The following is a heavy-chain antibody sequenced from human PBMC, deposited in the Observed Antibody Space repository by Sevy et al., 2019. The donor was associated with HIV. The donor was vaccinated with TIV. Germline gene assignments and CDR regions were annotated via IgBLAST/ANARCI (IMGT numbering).Heavy chain of an antibody. D-gene: IGHD2-2*01. CDR1: RFTFSDYA. CDR3: ARDRSTRWINYYFDY. J-gene: IGHJ4*02. V-gene: IGHV3-30-3*01. CDR2: ISYDGINK. Sequence: GGSLRLSCAASRFTFSDYAMHWVRHTQGKGLEWVAVISYDGINKNYSDSVKGRFTLSRDNSKNTLSLQMNSPRTEDTAVYYCARDRSTRWINYYFDYWGQGTLVTVSS.